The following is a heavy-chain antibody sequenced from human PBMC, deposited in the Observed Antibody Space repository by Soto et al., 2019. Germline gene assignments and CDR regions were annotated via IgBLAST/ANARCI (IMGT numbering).Heavy chain of an antibody. CDR1: GFTFSSYA. J-gene: IGHJ6*02. D-gene: IGHD2-21*01. V-gene: IGHV3-64*01. CDR3: ARRIPFGYGMDV. Sequence: PGGSLRLSCAASGFTFSSYAMHWVRQAPGKGLEYVSAITSNGGNTDYASSVKGRFTISRDNSKNTLYLQMGSLRAEDMAVYYCARRIPFGYGMDVWGQGNTVTVSS. CDR2: ITSNGGNT.